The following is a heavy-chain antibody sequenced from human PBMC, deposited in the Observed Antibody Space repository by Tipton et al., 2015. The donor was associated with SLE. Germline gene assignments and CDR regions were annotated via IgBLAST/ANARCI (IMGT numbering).Heavy chain of an antibody. CDR1: GGSISSSGYY. CDR3: ASRGYSYGNPDY. CDR2: INHSGST. D-gene: IGHD5-18*01. V-gene: IGHV4-39*07. J-gene: IGHJ4*02. Sequence: TLSLTCTVSGGSISSSGYYWSWIRQPPGKGLEWIGEINHSGSTNYNPSLKSRVTISVDTSKNQFSLKLSSVTAADTAVYYCASRGYSYGNPDYWGQGTLVTVSS.